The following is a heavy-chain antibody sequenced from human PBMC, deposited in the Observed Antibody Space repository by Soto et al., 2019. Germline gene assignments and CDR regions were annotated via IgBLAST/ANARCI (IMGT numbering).Heavy chain of an antibody. CDR2: IRGSGGST. CDR3: AKENGYSSSWFEFDY. CDR1: GFTFSSCA. V-gene: IGHV3-23*01. D-gene: IGHD6-13*01. J-gene: IGHJ4*02. Sequence: EVQLLESGGGLVQPGGSLRLSCAASGFTFSSCAMSWVRQAPGKGLEWVSAIRGSGGSTYYAESVKGRFTISRDNSKNTLYLQMNSLRAEDTAVYYCAKENGYSSSWFEFDYWGPGTLVTVSS.